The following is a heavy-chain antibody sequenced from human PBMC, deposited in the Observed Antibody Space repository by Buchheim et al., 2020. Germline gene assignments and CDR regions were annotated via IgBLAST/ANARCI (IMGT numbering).Heavy chain of an antibody. CDR1: GGSFSGYY. CDR2: INHSGST. V-gene: IGHV4-34*01. D-gene: IGHD3-10*01. CDR3: ARIQYGQVPHSIKKEMVQGEGGEYYYYYYGMDV. J-gene: IGHJ6*02. Sequence: QVQLQQWGAGLLKPSETLSLTCAVYGGSFSGYYWSWIRQPPGKGLEWIGEINHSGSTNYNPSLKSRVTISVDTSKNQFSLKLSSVTAADTAVYYCARIQYGQVPHSIKKEMVQGEGGEYYYYYYGMDVWGQGTT.